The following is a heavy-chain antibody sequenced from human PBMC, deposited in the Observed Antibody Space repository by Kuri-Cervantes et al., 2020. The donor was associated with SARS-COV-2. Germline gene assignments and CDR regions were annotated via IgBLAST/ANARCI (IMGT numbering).Heavy chain of an antibody. J-gene: IGHJ5*02. V-gene: IGHV3-64*02. CDR1: GFTFSSYA. CDR2: ISSNGGST. Sequence: GGSLRLSCAASGFTFSSYAMHWVRQAPGRGLEYVSAISSNGGSTYYADSVKGRFTISRDNSKNTLYLQMNSLRAEDTAVYYCAKDLGRPNWFDPWGQGTLVTVSS. CDR3: AKDLGRPNWFDP.